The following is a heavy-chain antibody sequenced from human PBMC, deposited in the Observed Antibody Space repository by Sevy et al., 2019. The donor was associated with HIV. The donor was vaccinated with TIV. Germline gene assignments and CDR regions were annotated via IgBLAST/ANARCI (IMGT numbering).Heavy chain of an antibody. V-gene: IGHV3-7*01. CDR1: GFTFTDYF. D-gene: IGHD6-19*01. J-gene: IGHJ4*02. Sequence: GGSLRLSCAASGFTFTDYFLGWVRQAPGKGLEWVAYIDHDGSKKNYVDSVKGRFTISRDNAKNSVYLQMNRLRVDDAAVYYCGGELWQVDYWGQGTLVTVSS. CDR2: IDHDGSKK. CDR3: GGELWQVDY.